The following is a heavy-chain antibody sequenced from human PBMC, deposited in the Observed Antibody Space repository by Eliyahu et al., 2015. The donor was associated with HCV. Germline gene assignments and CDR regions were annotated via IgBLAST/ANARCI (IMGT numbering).Heavy chain of an antibody. J-gene: IGHJ4*02. Sequence: EVQLVESGGGLVQPGGSLRLSCAASGFTFSSYDMHWVRQATGKGLEWVSAIGTAGDTYYPGSVKGRFTISRENAKNSLYLQMNSLRAGDTAVYYCARSLAAAGRPPHFDYWGQGTLVTVSS. CDR1: GFTFSSYD. D-gene: IGHD6-13*01. V-gene: IGHV3-13*01. CDR3: ARSLAAAGRPPHFDY. CDR2: IGTAGDT.